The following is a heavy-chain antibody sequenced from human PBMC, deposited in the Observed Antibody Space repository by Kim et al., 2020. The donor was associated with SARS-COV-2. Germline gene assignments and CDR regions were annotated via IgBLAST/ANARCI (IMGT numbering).Heavy chain of an antibody. CDR2: INPSGGST. J-gene: IGHJ4*02. V-gene: IGHV1-46*01. CDR3: ARDPYCSSTSCYASYFDY. D-gene: IGHD2-2*01. Sequence: ASVKVSCKASGYTFTSYYMHWVRQAPGQGLEWMGIINPSGGSTSYAQKFQGRVTMTRDTSTNTVYMELSSLRSEDTAVYYCARDPYCSSTSCYASYFDYWGQGTLVTVSS. CDR1: GYTFTSYY.